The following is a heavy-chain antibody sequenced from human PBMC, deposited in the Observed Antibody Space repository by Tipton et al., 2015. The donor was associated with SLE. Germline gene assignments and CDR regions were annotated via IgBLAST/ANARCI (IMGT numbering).Heavy chain of an antibody. V-gene: IGHV4-38-2*01. CDR3: ALSTRTAQGVPHY. CDR1: GYSISSGYY. D-gene: IGHD3-10*01. J-gene: IGHJ4*02. Sequence: TLSLTCAVSGYSISSGYYWGWIRQPPGKGLEWIGSIYHSGSTYYNPSLKSRVTISVDTSKNQFSLKLSSVTAADTAGYYCALSTRTAQGVPHYWGQGTLVTVSS. CDR2: IYHSGST.